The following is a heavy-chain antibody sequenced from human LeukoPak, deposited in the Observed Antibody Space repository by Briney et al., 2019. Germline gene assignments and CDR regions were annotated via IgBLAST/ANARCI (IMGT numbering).Heavy chain of an antibody. J-gene: IGHJ4*02. CDR3: ARYEGSGWYYFDY. D-gene: IGHD6-19*01. CDR2: IYYSGST. CDR1: GGSIRSYY. V-gene: IGHV4-59*01. Sequence: SETLSLTCTVSGGSIRSYYWSWIRQPPGKGLEWIGYIYYSGSTNYNPSLKSRVTISVDTSRNQFSLKLISLTAADTAVYYCARYEGSGWYYFDYWGQGTLVTVSS.